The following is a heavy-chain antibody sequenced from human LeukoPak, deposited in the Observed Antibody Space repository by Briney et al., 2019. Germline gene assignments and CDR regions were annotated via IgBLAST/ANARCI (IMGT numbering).Heavy chain of an antibody. D-gene: IGHD1-14*01. Sequence: GGPLRLSCAASGFTFSTCAMSWVRQAPGKGLEWVSGISGTTSATYYADSVKGRFTISRDNSKNTLFLQVNSLRAEDTAVYYCAKVRTYFYHGLDVWGQGTTVTVSS. CDR1: GFTFSTCA. J-gene: IGHJ6*02. CDR2: ISGTTSAT. CDR3: AKVRTYFYHGLDV. V-gene: IGHV3-23*01.